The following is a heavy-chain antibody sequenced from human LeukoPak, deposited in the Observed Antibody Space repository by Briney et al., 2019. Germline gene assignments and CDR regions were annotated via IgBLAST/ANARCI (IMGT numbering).Heavy chain of an antibody. Sequence: GASVKVSCKVSGYTLTELSMHWVQQAPGKGLEWMGGFDPEDGETIYAQKFQGRVTMTEDTSTDTAYMELSSLRSEDTAVYYCATGAGGYSSSSRGYYYYYMDVWGKGTTVTVSS. D-gene: IGHD6-6*01. CDR2: FDPEDGET. V-gene: IGHV1-24*01. CDR1: GYTLTELS. J-gene: IGHJ6*03. CDR3: ATGAGGYSSSSRGYYYYYMDV.